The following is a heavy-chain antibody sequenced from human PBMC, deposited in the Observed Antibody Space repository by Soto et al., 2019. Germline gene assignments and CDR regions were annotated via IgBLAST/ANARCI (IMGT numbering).Heavy chain of an antibody. J-gene: IGHJ6*02. CDR3: ARERENSGYDYYYYYGMDA. CDR1: GFTFSSYW. D-gene: IGHD3-22*01. CDR2: IKQDGSEK. Sequence: EVELAESGGGLVQPGGSLRLSCAASGFTFSSYWMSWVRQAPGKGLEWVANIKQDGSEKYYVDSVKGRFTISRDNAKNSLYLQMNSLRAEDTAVYYCARERENSGYDYYYYYGMDAWGQGTTVTVSS. V-gene: IGHV3-7*05.